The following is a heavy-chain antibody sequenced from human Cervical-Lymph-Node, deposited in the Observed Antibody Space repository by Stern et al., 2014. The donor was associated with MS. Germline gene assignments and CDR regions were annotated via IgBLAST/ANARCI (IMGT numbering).Heavy chain of an antibody. D-gene: IGHD1-1*01. CDR1: GYSFRMYA. CDR2: IIPKSGTP. Sequence: QVQLVQSGAEGKKPGSSVKVSCKASGYSFRMYAMTWVRQAPGQGLEWMGEIIPKSGTPKYAPRFQCRVTFTADEATTTAYMEVSSLRSDDTAVYYCARRLGYNDGFDIWGQGTMVSVSS. CDR3: ARRLGYNDGFDI. J-gene: IGHJ3*02. V-gene: IGHV1-69*01.